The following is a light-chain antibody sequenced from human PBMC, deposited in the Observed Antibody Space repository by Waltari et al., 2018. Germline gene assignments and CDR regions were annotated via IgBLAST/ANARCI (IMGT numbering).Light chain of an antibody. CDR1: QNVLSSSYNKNH. V-gene: IGKV4-1*01. CDR3: QQYYGIPT. CDR2: WAS. J-gene: IGKJ1*01. Sequence: IVMTQSPDSLAVSLGERATINCRSSQNVLSSSYNKNHLAWSQHKPGQPPKLLVYWASTRESGVPDRFSGSGSGTDFTLSISSLQAEDVAVYYCQQYYGIPTFGQGTKVEVK.